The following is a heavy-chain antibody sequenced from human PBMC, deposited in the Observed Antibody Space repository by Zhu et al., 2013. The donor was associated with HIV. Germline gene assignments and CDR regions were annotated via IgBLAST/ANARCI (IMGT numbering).Heavy chain of an antibody. J-gene: IGHJ4*02. CDR2: VNPTSGGT. Sequence: QVQLLQSGPEVKIPGASLKLSCKASGYTFRSYFLEWVRQAPGQGLEWMGLVNPTSGGTIYAEKFRGRVTMTRDTSIRTAYMELISLTSDDTAIYYCAREMDHGDYRTSDYWGQGTQVTVSS. D-gene: IGHD4-17*01. CDR1: GYTFRSYF. V-gene: IGHV1-2*02. CDR3: AREMDHGDYRTSDY.